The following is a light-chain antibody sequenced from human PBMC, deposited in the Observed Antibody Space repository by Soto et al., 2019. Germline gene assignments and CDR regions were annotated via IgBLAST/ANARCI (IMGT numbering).Light chain of an antibody. V-gene: IGKV4-1*01. CDR2: WAS. J-gene: IGKJ1*01. CDR3: QQYYSIPWT. CDR1: QSILHSSNNKIC. Sequence: DIVMTQSPDSLALSLCERATINCKSSQSILHSSNNKICLAWYQQKPGQPPKVLIYWASNRESGVPDRFSGSGSGTDGTITISSLKEEDVAVYYCQQYYSIPWTFGQGTKVDI.